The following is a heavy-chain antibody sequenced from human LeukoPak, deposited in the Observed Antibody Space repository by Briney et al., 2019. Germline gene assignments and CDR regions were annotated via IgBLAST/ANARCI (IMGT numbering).Heavy chain of an antibody. V-gene: IGHV3-74*01. Sequence: GGSLRLSCAASGFTLSSYWMHWVRQAPGKGLVWVSRINSDGSSISYADSVKGRFTIYRDNAKNTLYLQMNSLRAEDTAVYYCAKRGAYYYDSSYYYYYYMDVWGKGTTVTVSS. CDR2: INSDGSSI. CDR1: GFTLSSYW. D-gene: IGHD3-22*01. J-gene: IGHJ6*03. CDR3: AKRGAYYYDSSYYYYYYMDV.